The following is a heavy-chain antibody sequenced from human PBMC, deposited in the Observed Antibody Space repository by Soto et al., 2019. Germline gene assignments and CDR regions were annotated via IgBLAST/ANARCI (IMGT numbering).Heavy chain of an antibody. Sequence: QVLLVQSGAEVKKPGASVRVSCRTSGYTFTSAYMHWVRQAPGQGLEWMGVINLRDGSTLYAQKFQGRVTLTRDTSTSTLYIELNXLXXXXXXXXXXXXXXXXXXXXXXXGXXTXVTVSS. CDR2: INLRDGST. CDR1: GYTFTSAY. CDR3: XXXXXXXXXXXX. V-gene: IGHV1-46*01. J-gene: IGHJ1*01.